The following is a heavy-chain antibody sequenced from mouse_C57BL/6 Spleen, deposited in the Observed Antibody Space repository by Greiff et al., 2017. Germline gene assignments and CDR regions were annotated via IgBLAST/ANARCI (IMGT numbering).Heavy chain of an antibody. CDR2: IDPSDSAT. Sequence: VQLQQPGAELVRPGSSVKLSCKASGYTFTSYWMHWVKQRPIQGLEWIGNIDPSDSATHYNQKFKDKATLTVDKSSSTAYMQISSLTAEDSAVYYCATYDGSPFDYWGQGTTLTVSS. D-gene: IGHD1-1*01. CDR1: GYTFTSYW. J-gene: IGHJ2*01. V-gene: IGHV1-52*01. CDR3: ATYDGSPFDY.